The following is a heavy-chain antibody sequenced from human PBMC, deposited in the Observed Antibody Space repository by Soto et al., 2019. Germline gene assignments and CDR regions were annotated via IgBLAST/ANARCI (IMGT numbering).Heavy chain of an antibody. V-gene: IGHV3-53*02. CDR2: FESGSSI. Sequence: EVQLVETGGGLIQPGGSLRLSCAASGFSVRTNYMSWVRQAPGKGLEWVSVFESGSSIYYAASVKGRFIISRDYAKNTVYRQMNSLRADDTAVYYGARAGVTPHFFDYWGQGTLVTVSS. CDR3: ARAGVTPHFFDY. CDR1: GFSVRTNY. J-gene: IGHJ4*02. D-gene: IGHD2-21*02.